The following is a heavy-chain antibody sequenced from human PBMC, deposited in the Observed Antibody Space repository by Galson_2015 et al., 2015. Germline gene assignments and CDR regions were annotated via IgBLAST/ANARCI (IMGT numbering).Heavy chain of an antibody. CDR2: IRSKAYGGTT. V-gene: IGHV3-49*04. J-gene: IGHJ4*02. CDR1: GFTFGDYA. CDR3: TRGPPVTIFGVSDFDY. Sequence: SLRLSCAASGFTFGDYAMSWVRQAPGKGLEWVGFIRSKAYGGTTEYAASVKGRFTISRDDSKSIAYLQMNSLKTEDTAVYYCTRGPPVTIFGVSDFDYWGQGTLVTVSS. D-gene: IGHD3-3*01.